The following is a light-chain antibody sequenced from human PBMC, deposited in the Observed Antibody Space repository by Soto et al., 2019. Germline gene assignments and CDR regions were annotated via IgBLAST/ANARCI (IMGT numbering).Light chain of an antibody. CDR1: QSVGTY. V-gene: IGKV3-15*01. J-gene: IGKJ1*01. CDR2: GSS. CDR3: QQYNDWPRT. Sequence: EIVITQSPATLSVSPGERATLSCRASQSVGTYLAWYQQKPGQAPRLLIYGSSTRAAGISPRFSGGGSGTEFTLTISSLQSEDFAVYYCQQYNDWPRTFGQGTKVLIK.